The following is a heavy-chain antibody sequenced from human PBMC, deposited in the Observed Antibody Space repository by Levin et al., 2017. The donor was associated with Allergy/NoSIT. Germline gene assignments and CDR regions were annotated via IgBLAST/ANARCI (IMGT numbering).Heavy chain of an antibody. J-gene: IGHJ3*01. CDR1: GFTFSDYW. D-gene: IGHD3-22*01. Sequence: GESLKISCAASGFTFSDYWMTWVRQAPGKGLEWVANIRKDETVKHFVDSVEGRFSISRDNAKNSLYLEMNSLRAEDTAVYYCTRDANYHESSNMYDVFDVWGQGTMVTVSS. V-gene: IGHV3-7*01. CDR3: TRDANYHESSNMYDVFDV. CDR2: IRKDETVK.